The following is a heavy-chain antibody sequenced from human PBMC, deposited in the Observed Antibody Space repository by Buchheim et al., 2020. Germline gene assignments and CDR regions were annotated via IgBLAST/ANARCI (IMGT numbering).Heavy chain of an antibody. CDR3: AREFSLCPRD. V-gene: IGHV3-33*01. CDR1: GFPFSTYG. Sequence: QVQLVESGGGVVQPGTSLTLSCAASGFPFSTYGMHWIRQAPGKGLEWVAVIWYDGNEKYYADAVKGRFTISRENSQTTVYLQMNSLRVDDTAVYYCAREFSLCPRDWGRGTL. J-gene: IGHJ4*02. D-gene: IGHD3-3*01. CDR2: IWYDGNEK.